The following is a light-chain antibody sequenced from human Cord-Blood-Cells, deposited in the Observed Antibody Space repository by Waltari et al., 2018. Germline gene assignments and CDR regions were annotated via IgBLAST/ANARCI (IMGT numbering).Light chain of an antibody. V-gene: IGLV6-57*03. CDR3: QSYDSSNHWV. J-gene: IGLJ3*02. CDR2: EDN. Sequence: NFMLTHPHSVSESPGKTVTISCTRSSRSIASNSVQRYQQRPGSAPTTVIYEDNQRPSGVPDRFSGSIDSTSNSASLTISGLKTEDEADYYCQSYDSSNHWVFGGGTKLTVL. CDR1: SRSIASNS.